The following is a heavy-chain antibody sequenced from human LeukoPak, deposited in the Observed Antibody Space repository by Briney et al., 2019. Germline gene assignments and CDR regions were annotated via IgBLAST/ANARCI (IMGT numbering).Heavy chain of an antibody. CDR1: GGSISSGGYY. D-gene: IGHD4-11*01. J-gene: IGHJ5*02. Sequence: PSETLSLTCTVSGGSISSGGYYWSWIRQHPGKGLEWIGYIYYSGSTYYNPSLKSRVTISVDTSKNQFSLKLSSVTAADTAVYYCARAKTTVGWFDPWGQGTLVTVSS. V-gene: IGHV4-31*03. CDR3: ARAKTTVGWFDP. CDR2: IYYSGST.